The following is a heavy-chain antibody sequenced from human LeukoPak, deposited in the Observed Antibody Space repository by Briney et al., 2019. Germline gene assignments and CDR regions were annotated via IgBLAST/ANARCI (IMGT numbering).Heavy chain of an antibody. V-gene: IGHV3-23*01. J-gene: IGHJ4*02. CDR1: GFTFSSHS. CDR3: ASNYDSSGYYWDY. CDR2: ITASGGAT. D-gene: IGHD3-22*01. Sequence: GGSLRLSCAASGFTFSSHSMSWVRQAPGKGLEWVSGITASGGATSYADSLKGRLTISRDNSKNTLYLQMNSLRAEDTAVYYCASNYDSSGYYWDYWGQGTLVTVSS.